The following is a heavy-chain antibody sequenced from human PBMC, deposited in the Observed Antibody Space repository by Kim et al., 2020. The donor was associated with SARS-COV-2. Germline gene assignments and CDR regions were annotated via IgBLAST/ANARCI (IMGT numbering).Heavy chain of an antibody. CDR3: ARDLQEDTMVRGAEPTLGLGV. CDR2: IWYDGSNK. Sequence: GGSLRLSCAASGFTFSSYGMHWVRQAPGKGLEWVAVIWYDGSNKYYADSVKGRFTISRDNSKNTLYLQMNSLRAEDTAVYYCARDLQEDTMVRGAEPTLGLGVWGQGTTVTVSS. D-gene: IGHD3-10*01. V-gene: IGHV3-33*01. J-gene: IGHJ6*02. CDR1: GFTFSSYG.